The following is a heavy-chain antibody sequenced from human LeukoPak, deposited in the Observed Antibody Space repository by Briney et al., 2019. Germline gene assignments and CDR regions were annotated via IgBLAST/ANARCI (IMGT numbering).Heavy chain of an antibody. CDR2: ISYDGSNE. D-gene: IGHD2-15*01. CDR3: ARGSTTSCYSAAAT. J-gene: IGHJ4*02. CDR1: GFTFSAYA. Sequence: GRSLRLSCAASGFTFSAYAMHWVRQASGKGLEWVAVISYDGSNEFYADSVQGRFTISRDNSKNTLYLQMNSLTTEDTAVYYCARGSTTSCYSAAATWGQGTLVTVSS. V-gene: IGHV3-30-3*01.